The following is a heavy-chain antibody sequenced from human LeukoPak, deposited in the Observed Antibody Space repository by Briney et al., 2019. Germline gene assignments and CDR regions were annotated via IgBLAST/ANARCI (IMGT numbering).Heavy chain of an antibody. D-gene: IGHD2-15*01. CDR1: GGSFSGYY. CDR2: INHSGST. V-gene: IGHV4-34*01. Sequence: PSETLSLTCAVYGGSFSGYYWSWIRQPPGKGLEWIGEINHSGSTNYNPSLKSRVTISVDTSKNQFSLKLSSVTAADTAVYYCARATYCSGDSCHSGIFDYWGQGTLVTVSS. CDR3: ARATYCSGDSCHSGIFDY. J-gene: IGHJ4*02.